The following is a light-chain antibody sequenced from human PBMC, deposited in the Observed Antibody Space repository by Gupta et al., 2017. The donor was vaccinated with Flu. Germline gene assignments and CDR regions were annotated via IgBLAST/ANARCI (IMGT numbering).Light chain of an antibody. Sequence: DIQLTQSPSFLSASVGDRVSITCRASQDINDYLAWYQQKPGKAPKVLISSASTLLSGVPSRFSGSGSGTEFTLTISSLQPEDFATYSCQQLNSYPYTFGQGTKLDI. CDR1: QDINDY. J-gene: IGKJ2*01. CDR2: SAS. V-gene: IGKV1-9*01. CDR3: QQLNSYPYT.